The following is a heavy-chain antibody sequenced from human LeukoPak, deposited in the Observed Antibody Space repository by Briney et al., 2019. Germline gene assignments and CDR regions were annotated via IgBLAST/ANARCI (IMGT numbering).Heavy chain of an antibody. J-gene: IGHJ3*02. CDR3: ANTIVVVTANDAFDI. D-gene: IGHD2-21*02. CDR1: GFTFSSYG. V-gene: IGHV3-30*18. CDR2: ISYDGSNK. Sequence: GGSLRLSCAASGFTFSSYGMHWVRQAPGKGLEWVAVISYDGSNKYYADSVKGRFTISRDNSKNTLYLQMNSLRAEDTAVYYCANTIVVVTANDAFDIWGQGTMVTVSS.